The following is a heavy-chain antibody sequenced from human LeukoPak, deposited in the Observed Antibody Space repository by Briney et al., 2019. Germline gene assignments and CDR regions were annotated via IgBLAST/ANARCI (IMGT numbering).Heavy chain of an antibody. CDR1: TYTFTSYG. Sequence: ASVKVSCKASTYTFTSYGISWVRQAPGQGLEWMGCISAYNGNTNYAQKLQGTVTMTTDTSTSTAYMELRSLRSDDTAVSYCARVLGSPYYYDSSAYLDYWGQGTLVTVSS. V-gene: IGHV1-18*01. D-gene: IGHD3-22*01. CDR2: ISAYNGNT. CDR3: ARVLGSPYYYDSSAYLDY. J-gene: IGHJ4*02.